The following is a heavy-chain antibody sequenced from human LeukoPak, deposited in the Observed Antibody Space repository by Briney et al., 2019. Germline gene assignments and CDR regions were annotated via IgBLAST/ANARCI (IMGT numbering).Heavy chain of an antibody. J-gene: IGHJ3*02. D-gene: IGHD4-17*01. Sequence: ASVKVSCKASGYTFTTYGINWMRQAPGQGLEWMGWINTDTGNPTYAQGFTGRFVFSLDTSVSTAYLQINSLKAEGTAVYYCVRMTPVTSDAFDIWGQGTMVTVSS. CDR3: VRMTPVTSDAFDI. CDR2: INTDTGNP. CDR1: GYTFTTYG. V-gene: IGHV7-4-1*02.